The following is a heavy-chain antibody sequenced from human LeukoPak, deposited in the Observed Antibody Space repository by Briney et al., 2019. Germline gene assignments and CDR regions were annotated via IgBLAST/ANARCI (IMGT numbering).Heavy chain of an antibody. V-gene: IGHV5-51*01. J-gene: IGHJ5*02. CDR3: GRGFAWFDP. CDR2: IYPGDSDT. D-gene: IGHD3-3*01. Sequence: GESLKISCKGSGYSFSNYWIGWVRQMPGKGLEWVGIIYPGDSDTRYSPSFQGQVTISADKSISTAYLQWSSLKASDTAIYYCGRGFAWFDPWGQGTLVTVSS. CDR1: GYSFSNYW.